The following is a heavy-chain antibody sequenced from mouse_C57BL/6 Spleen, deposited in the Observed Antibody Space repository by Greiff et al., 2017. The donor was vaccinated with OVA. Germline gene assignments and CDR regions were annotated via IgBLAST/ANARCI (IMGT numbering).Heavy chain of an antibody. CDR1: GYSFTSYS. Sequence: QVQLQQSGPELVKPGASVKMSCKASGYSFTSYSMHWVKQSPGKGLEWIGIINPSNGSTNYNEKFKSQATMTVDKSSSTAYMQLSSLTSEDSAVYYCARAGRGYAFDYWGQGTTLTVSS. CDR3: ARAGRGYAFDY. D-gene: IGHD2-10*02. CDR2: INPSNGST. V-gene: IGHV1-53*01. J-gene: IGHJ2*01.